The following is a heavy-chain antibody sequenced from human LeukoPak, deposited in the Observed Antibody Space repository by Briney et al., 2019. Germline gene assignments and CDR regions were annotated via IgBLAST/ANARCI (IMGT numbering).Heavy chain of an antibody. CDR1: GFTFSSYA. J-gene: IGHJ4*02. D-gene: IGHD2-15*01. Sequence: PGGSLRLSCAASGFTFSSYAMNWVRQAPGKGLEWVSSISSSSYIYYADSVKGRFTISRDNAKNSLYLQMNSLRAEDTAVYYCARDGASVVVAATSDYWGQGTLVTVSS. CDR2: ISSSSYI. V-gene: IGHV3-21*01. CDR3: ARDGASVVVAATSDY.